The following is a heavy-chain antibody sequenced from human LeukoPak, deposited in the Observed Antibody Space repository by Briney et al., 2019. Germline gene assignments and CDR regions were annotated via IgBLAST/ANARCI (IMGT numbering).Heavy chain of an antibody. CDR2: INPNSGGT. CDR3: ARSPYCTNGVCSWYV. CDR1: GYTFTGYY. D-gene: IGHD2-8*01. Sequence: RASVKVSCKASGYTFTGYYMLWVRQAPGQGLEWMGWINPNSGGTNYAQKFQGRVTMTRDTSISTAYMELSRLRSDDTAVYYCARSPYCTNGVCSWYVWGKGTTVTVSS. J-gene: IGHJ6*04. V-gene: IGHV1-2*02.